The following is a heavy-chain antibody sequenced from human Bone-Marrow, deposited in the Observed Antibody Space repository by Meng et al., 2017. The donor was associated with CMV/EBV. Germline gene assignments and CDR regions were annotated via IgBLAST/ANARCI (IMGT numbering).Heavy chain of an antibody. Sequence: GESLKISCAASGFTVSSNYMSWVRQAPGKGLEWVSVIYSGGSTYYADSVKGRFTISRDNSKNTLYLQMNSLRAEDTAVYYCARDHQGITGTAGAWGQGTLVTVSS. D-gene: IGHD1-7*01. CDR1: GFTVSSNY. CDR2: IYSGGST. V-gene: IGHV3-53*01. J-gene: IGHJ5*02. CDR3: ARDHQGITGTAGA.